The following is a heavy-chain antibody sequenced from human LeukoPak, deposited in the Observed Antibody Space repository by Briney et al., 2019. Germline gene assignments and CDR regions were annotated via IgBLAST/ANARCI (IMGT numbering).Heavy chain of an antibody. V-gene: IGHV3-23*01. CDR2: IRSSGHNT. CDR1: GFTFSSYG. J-gene: IGHJ4*02. CDR3: AKYVSGGDCYDYFDC. Sequence: PGRSLRLSCAASGFTFSSYGMHWVRQAPGKGLEWVSGIRSSGHNTYYEDSVKGRFTISRDNSKNMLYLQMNSLRAEDTAVYYCAKYVSGGDCYDYFDCWGQGTLVTVSS. D-gene: IGHD2-21*02.